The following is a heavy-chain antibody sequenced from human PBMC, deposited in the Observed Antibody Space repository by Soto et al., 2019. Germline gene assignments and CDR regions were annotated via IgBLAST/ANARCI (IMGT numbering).Heavy chain of an antibody. CDR2: ISSSSSYI. CDR3: ASHPRDSSGYWYYFDY. J-gene: IGHJ4*02. V-gene: IGHV3-21*01. CDR1: GFTFSSYS. Sequence: EVQLVESGGGLVKPGGSLRLSCAASGFTFSSYSMNWVRQAPGKGLEWVSSISSSSSYIYYADSVKGRFTISRDNAKNSLYLQMNGLRAEDTAVYYCASHPRDSSGYWYYFDYWGPGTLVTVSS. D-gene: IGHD3-22*01.